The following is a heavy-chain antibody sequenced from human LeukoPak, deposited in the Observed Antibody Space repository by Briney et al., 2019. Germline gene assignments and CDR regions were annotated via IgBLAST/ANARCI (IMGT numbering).Heavy chain of an antibody. D-gene: IGHD4-23*01. CDR2: IRYDGSNK. J-gene: IGHJ4*02. CDR3: AKDYGGNYTPRFDY. V-gene: IGHV3-30*02. Sequence: PGGSLRLSCAASGFTFSSYGMHWVRQAPGKGLEWVAFIRYDGSNKYYADSVKGRFTISRDNSKNTLYLQMNSQRAEDTAVYYCAKDYGGNYTPRFDYWGQGTLVTVSS. CDR1: GFTFSSYG.